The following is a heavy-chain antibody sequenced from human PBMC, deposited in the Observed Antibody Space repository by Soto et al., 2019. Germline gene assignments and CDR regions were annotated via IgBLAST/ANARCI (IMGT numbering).Heavy chain of an antibody. Sequence: QVQLVESGGGVVQPGRSLRLSCAASGFTFSSYGMHWVHQAPGKGLEWVAIIRYDGSNEYYANSVKGRFTISRDNSKNTLYLQINSLRAEDTAVYYCARDGVETVTVEYWGQGTLVTVSS. J-gene: IGHJ4*02. V-gene: IGHV3-33*01. CDR3: ARDGVETVTVEY. CDR2: IRYDGSNE. D-gene: IGHD2-15*01. CDR1: GFTFSSYG.